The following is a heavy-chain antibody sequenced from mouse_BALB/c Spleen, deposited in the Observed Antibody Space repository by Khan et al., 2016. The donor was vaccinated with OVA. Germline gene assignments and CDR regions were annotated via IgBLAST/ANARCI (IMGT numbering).Heavy chain of an antibody. Sequence: EVQLVESGGDLVKPGGSLKLSCAASGFTFSTYGMSWVRQTPDKRLEWVATVSTGGGYTYYPDSVKGRFTISRDNAKNTLYLQMSSLKSEDTAMFYCARLAYYSGSGGFAYWGQGTLVTVSA. J-gene: IGHJ3*01. CDR3: ARLAYYSGSGGFAY. D-gene: IGHD1-1*01. V-gene: IGHV5-6*01. CDR2: VSTGGGYT. CDR1: GFTFSTYG.